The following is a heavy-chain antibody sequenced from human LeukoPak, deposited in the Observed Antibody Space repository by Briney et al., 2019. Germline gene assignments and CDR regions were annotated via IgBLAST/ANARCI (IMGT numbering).Heavy chain of an antibody. J-gene: IGHJ4*02. V-gene: IGHV4-34*01. CDR3: AREGATVTMGGVFDY. Sequence: SETLSLTCAVYGGSFSGYYWSWIRQPPGKGLEWIGEINHSGSTNYNPSLKSRVTISVDTSKNQFSLKLSSVTAADTAVYYCAREGATVTMGGVFDYWGQGTLVTVSS. CDR1: GGSFSGYY. D-gene: IGHD4-11*01. CDR2: INHSGST.